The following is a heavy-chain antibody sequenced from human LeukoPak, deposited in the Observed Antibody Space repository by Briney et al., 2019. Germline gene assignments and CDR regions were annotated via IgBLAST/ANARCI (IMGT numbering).Heavy chain of an antibody. CDR2: IYYSGST. V-gene: IGHV4-39*01. J-gene: IGHJ4*02. D-gene: IGHD3-22*01. Sequence: PSETLSLTCTVSGASISSYYWGWIRQPPGKGLEWIGSIYYSGSTYYNPSLKSRVTISVDTSKNQFSLKLSSVTAADTAVYYCARHRGNYYDSSGYFDYWGQGTLVTVSS. CDR3: ARHRGNYYDSSGYFDY. CDR1: GASISSYY.